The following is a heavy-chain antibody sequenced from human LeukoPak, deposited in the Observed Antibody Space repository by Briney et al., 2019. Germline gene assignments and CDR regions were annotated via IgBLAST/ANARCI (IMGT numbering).Heavy chain of an antibody. CDR1: GFTFNYYS. CDR3: ARGSSNIAGRNNWFDP. CDR2: ISHIGSYI. V-gene: IGHV3-21*01. Sequence: GGSLGLSCPASGFTFNYYSMNWVRQAPGKGLEWVSSISHIGSYIYYLDSVKGRFTIFRDNAKTSLYLQMNSLRADDTAVYYCARGSSNIAGRNNWFDPWGQGTLVTVSS. D-gene: IGHD6-6*01. J-gene: IGHJ5*02.